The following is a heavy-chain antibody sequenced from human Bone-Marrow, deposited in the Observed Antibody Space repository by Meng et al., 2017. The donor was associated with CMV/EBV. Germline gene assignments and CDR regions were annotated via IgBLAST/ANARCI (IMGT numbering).Heavy chain of an antibody. Sequence: LSCASSGFTFSSYWMHWVRQAPGKGLVWVSRINSVGSSTNYADSVKGRFTISRDNAKNTLYLQMNSLRAEDTAVYYCARGGSPRDYWGQGTLVTVSS. CDR3: ARGGSPRDY. CDR1: GFTFSSYW. J-gene: IGHJ4*02. CDR2: INSVGSST. D-gene: IGHD1-26*01. V-gene: IGHV3-74*01.